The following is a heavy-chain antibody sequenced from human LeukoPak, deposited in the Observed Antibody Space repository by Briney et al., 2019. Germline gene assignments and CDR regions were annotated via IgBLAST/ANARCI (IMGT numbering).Heavy chain of an antibody. CDR2: IIPIFGTA. D-gene: IGHD3-9*01. CDR3: ARDRGYDILTGYYRGTTWFDP. J-gene: IGHJ5*02. Sequence: SVKVSCKASGGTFSSYAISWVRQAPGQGLEWMGGIIPIFGTASYAQKFQGRVTITADESTSTAYMELSSLRSEDTAVYYCARDRGYDILTGYYRGTTWFDPWGQGTLVTVSS. CDR1: GGTFSSYA. V-gene: IGHV1-69*13.